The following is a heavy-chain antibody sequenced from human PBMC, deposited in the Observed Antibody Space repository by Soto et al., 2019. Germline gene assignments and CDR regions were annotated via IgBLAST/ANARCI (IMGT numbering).Heavy chain of an antibody. Sequence: QVQLVESGGGVVQPGRSLRLSCAASGFTFSSYGMHWVRQAPGKGLEWVAVISYDGSNKYYADSVKGRFTISRDNSKNTLYLQMNGLRAEDTAVYYCAKADTEGSLDYWGQGTLVTVSS. J-gene: IGHJ4*02. V-gene: IGHV3-30*18. CDR2: ISYDGSNK. CDR1: GFTFSSYG. D-gene: IGHD1-26*01. CDR3: AKADTEGSLDY.